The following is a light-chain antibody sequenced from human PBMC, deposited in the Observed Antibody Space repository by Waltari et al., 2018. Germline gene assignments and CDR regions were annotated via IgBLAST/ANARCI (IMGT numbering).Light chain of an antibody. CDR3: QQRSTWPPKT. Sequence: ETVLTQSPATLSLSPGERATLSCRASQSVSRSLAWYQQKPGQAPGLLIYDASNRATGIPGRFSGSGSGTDFTLTISSLEPEDFAVYCSQQRSTWPPKTFGQGTRLEIK. CDR2: DAS. J-gene: IGKJ5*01. CDR1: QSVSRS. V-gene: IGKV3-11*01.